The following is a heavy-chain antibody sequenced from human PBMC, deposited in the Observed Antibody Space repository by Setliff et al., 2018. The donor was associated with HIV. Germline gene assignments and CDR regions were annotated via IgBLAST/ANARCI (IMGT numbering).Heavy chain of an antibody. D-gene: IGHD2-21*02. V-gene: IGHV4-4*08. CDR1: GGSVEILN. Sequence: PSETLSLTCSVSGGSVEILNLIWIRQRPGKGLECIGYIYSSATTNYNSALEGRATLSRDTSKNQISLKLRSVTAADTAVYYCARVFPLVTADDNRFDPWGQGIQVTVSS. J-gene: IGHJ5*02. CDR2: IYSSATT. CDR3: ARVFPLVTADDNRFDP.